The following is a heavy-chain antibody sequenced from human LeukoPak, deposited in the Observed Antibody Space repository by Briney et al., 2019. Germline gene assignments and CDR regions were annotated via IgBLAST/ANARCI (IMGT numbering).Heavy chain of an antibody. CDR1: GGIFSSYG. D-gene: IGHD3-16*01. V-gene: IGHV1-69*04. CDR2: IIPILDIA. CDR3: ARDGASAV. Sequence: SVKVSCKASGGIFSSYGISWVRQAPGQGLEWMGRIIPILDIAHYAQKFQGRVTITPDKSTSTAYMDLSSLRSEDTAVYYCARDGASAVWGQGTLVTVSS. J-gene: IGHJ4*02.